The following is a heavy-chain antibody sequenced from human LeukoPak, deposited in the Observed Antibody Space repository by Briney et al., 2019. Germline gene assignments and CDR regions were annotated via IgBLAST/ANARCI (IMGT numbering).Heavy chain of an antibody. Sequence: SETLSLTCTVSGGSINSGSYYWSWVRQPAGKGLEWIGRIFTSGTTNYNPSLKSRVTISVDTSKNQFSLKLSSVTAADTAVYYCARDLSRSFSMIRGLIQHREFDFWGRGTLVTVSS. J-gene: IGHJ4*02. CDR2: IFTSGTT. D-gene: IGHD3-10*01. CDR3: ARDLSRSFSMIRGLIQHREFDF. CDR1: GGSINSGSYY. V-gene: IGHV4-61*02.